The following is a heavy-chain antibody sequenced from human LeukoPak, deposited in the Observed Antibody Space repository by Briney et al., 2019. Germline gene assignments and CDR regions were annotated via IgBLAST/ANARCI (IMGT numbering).Heavy chain of an antibody. V-gene: IGHV3-66*01. D-gene: IGHD3-3*02. CDR1: GFTVTNDY. J-gene: IGHJ4*02. Sequence: GGSLRLSCAVSGFTVTNDYMNWVRQAPGKGLEWVSIIYSGGSTYYADSVKGRFTISRDNSKNTLYLQMNSLRAEDTAVYYCAKDSIFGVVMYYFDYWGQGTLVTVSS. CDR2: IYSGGST. CDR3: AKDSIFGVVMYYFDY.